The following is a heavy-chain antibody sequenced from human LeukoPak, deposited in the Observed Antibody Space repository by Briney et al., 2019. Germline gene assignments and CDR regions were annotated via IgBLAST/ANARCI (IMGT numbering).Heavy chain of an antibody. V-gene: IGHV3-30-3*01. J-gene: IGHJ4*02. CDR3: ARVGSSSPFDY. D-gene: IGHD6-6*01. CDR2: ISSGGSNK. CDR1: RFTFSSYA. Sequence: GGSLRLSCAASRFTFSSYAMHWVRQAPGKGLEWVAVISSGGSNKYYADSVKGRFTISRDNSKNTVYLQMNSLRAEDTAVYYCARVGSSSPFDYWGQGTLVTVSS.